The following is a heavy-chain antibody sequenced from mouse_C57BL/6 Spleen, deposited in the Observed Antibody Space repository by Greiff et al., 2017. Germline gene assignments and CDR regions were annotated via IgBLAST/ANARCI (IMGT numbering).Heavy chain of an antibody. CDR3: TRVHGSSFYYAMDY. CDR2: ISSGGDYI. V-gene: IGHV5-9-1*02. Sequence: EVNLVESGAGLVKPGGSLKLSCAASGFTFSSYAMSWVRQTPEKRLEWVAYISSGGDYIYYADTVKGRFTISRDNARNTLYLQMSSLKSEDTAMYYCTRVHGSSFYYAMDYWGQGTSVTVSS. J-gene: IGHJ4*01. D-gene: IGHD1-1*01. CDR1: GFTFSSYA.